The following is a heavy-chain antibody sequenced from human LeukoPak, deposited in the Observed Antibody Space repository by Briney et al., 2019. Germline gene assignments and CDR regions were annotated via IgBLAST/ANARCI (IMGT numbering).Heavy chain of an antibody. CDR1: GFTFSSYS. CDR2: ISSSSSYI. D-gene: IGHD5-12*01. J-gene: IGHJ4*02. V-gene: IGHV3-21*01. Sequence: PGGSLRLSCAASGFTFSSYSMNWVRQAPGKGLEWVSSISSSSSYIYYADSVKGRFTISRDNAKNSLYLQMNSLRAEDTAVYYCARGGVATTHSTPFDYWGQGTLVTVSS. CDR3: ARGGVATTHSTPFDY.